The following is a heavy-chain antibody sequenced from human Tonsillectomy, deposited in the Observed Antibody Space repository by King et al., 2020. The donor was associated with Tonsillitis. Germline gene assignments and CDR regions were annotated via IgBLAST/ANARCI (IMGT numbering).Heavy chain of an antibody. CDR3: EKELDYSDYDSSDHDYYYYGLDV. V-gene: IGHV3-30*02. CDR1: GFTFSTYG. J-gene: IGHJ6*02. D-gene: IGHD4-11*01. Sequence: VQLVESGGGVVQPGGSLSLSCAASGFTFSTYGMHWVRQAPGKGLEWVAFIRYDGSNKYYADSVKGRFTISRDNSKNTLSLQRNTLRSEDKAVYYCEKELDYSDYDSSDHDYYYYGLDVWGQGTTVTVSS. CDR2: IRYDGSNK.